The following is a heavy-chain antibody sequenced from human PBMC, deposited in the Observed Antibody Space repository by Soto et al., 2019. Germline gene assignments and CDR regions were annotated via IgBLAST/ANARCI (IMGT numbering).Heavy chain of an antibody. J-gene: IGHJ6*02. CDR3: AKGLGNAKEV. V-gene: IGHV3-23*01. CDR2: LTASGLNT. D-gene: IGHD2-8*01. CDR1: GFNFGSYG. Sequence: GGSLRLSCSASGFNFGSYGMSWVRQAPGKGLEWVSGLTASGLNTYYTDSAKGRFTISRDNSRNTVYLQMSGLRVEDTAVFHCAKGLGNAKEVWGQGTTVTVS.